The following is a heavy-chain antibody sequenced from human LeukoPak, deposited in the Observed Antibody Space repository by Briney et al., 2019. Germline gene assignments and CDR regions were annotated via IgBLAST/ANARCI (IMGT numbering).Heavy chain of an antibody. J-gene: IGHJ5*02. CDR3: ASLDCSSTSCYDQPNWFDP. D-gene: IGHD2-2*01. CDR2: IYDSGNT. V-gene: IGHV4-39*07. CDR1: GGSITSSGYY. Sequence: SETLSLTCTVSGGSITSSGYYWGWIRQPPGKELEWIGIIYDSGNTYYNSSLKSRVTISVDTSKNQFSLKLSSVTAADTAVYYCASLDCSSTSCYDQPNWFDPWGQGTLVTVSS.